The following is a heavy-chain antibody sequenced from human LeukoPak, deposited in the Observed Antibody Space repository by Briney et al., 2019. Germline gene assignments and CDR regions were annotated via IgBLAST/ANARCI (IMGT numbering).Heavy chain of an antibody. CDR2: INPNSGGT. Sequence: ASVKVSCKASGYTFTGYYMHWVRQAPGQGLEWMGWINPNSGGTNYAQKFQGRVTMTRDTSISTAYMELSRLRSDDTAVYYCARDILGQQPAYGERDYWGQGTLVTVSS. CDR3: ARDILGQQPAYGERDY. J-gene: IGHJ4*02. V-gene: IGHV1-2*02. D-gene: IGHD6-13*01. CDR1: GYTFTGYY.